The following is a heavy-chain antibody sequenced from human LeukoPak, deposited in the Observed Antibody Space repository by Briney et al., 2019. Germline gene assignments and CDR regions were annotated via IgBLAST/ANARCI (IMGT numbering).Heavy chain of an antibody. D-gene: IGHD1-26*01. CDR2: IYYSGST. J-gene: IGHJ4*02. V-gene: IGHV4-59*01. Sequence: PSETLSLTCTVSGGSISSYYWSWIRQPPGKGLEWIGYIYYSGSTNYNPSLKGRVTISVDTSKNQFSLKLSSVTAADTAVYYCARSRYSGSLYYFDYWGQGTLVTVSS. CDR1: GGSISSYY. CDR3: ARSRYSGSLYYFDY.